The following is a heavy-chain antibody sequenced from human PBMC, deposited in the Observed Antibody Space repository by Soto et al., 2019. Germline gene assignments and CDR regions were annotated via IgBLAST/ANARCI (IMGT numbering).Heavy chain of an antibody. D-gene: IGHD2-15*01. Sequence: GGSLRLSCAASGFTFSSYAMSWVRQAPGKGLEWVSAISGSGGSTYYADSVKGRFTISRDNSKNTLYLQMNSLRAEDTAVYYCAKDLLDIVVVVAAPDAFDIWGQGTMVTVSS. V-gene: IGHV3-23*01. CDR1: GFTFSSYA. J-gene: IGHJ3*02. CDR3: AKDLLDIVVVVAAPDAFDI. CDR2: ISGSGGST.